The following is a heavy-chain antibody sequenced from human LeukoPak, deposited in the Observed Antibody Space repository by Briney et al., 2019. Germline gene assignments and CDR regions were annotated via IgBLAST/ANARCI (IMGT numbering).Heavy chain of an antibody. CDR2: IYYTGNT. J-gene: IGHJ5*02. CDR3: ARGGNYWPQWWFDP. D-gene: IGHD1-26*01. V-gene: IGHV4-59*01. Sequence: SETLSLTCTVSGGSISTYYWSWIRQPPGKGLEWIGYIYYTGNTSYNPSLKSRVTMSLDASKNQFSLELNSVTPADTAVYYCARGGNYWPQWWFDPWGRGTLVSVSS. CDR1: GGSISTYY.